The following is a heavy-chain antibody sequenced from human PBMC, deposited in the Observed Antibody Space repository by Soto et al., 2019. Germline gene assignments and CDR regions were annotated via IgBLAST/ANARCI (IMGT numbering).Heavy chain of an antibody. CDR3: ARGGGWASFDY. CDR2: INHSGST. J-gene: IGHJ4*02. Sequence: LETLSLTCAVYGGSFSGYYWSWIRQPPGKGLEWIGEINHSGSTNYNPSLKSRVTISVDTSKNQFSLKLSSVTAADTAVYYCARGGGWASFDYWGQGTLVTVSS. V-gene: IGHV4-34*01. CDR1: GGSFSGYY. D-gene: IGHD6-19*01.